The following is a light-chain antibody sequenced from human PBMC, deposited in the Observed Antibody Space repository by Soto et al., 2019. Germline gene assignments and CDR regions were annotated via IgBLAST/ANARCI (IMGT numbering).Light chain of an antibody. CDR3: QQNNKWPPVT. CDR2: GAS. Sequence: EVVVTQSPATVSVSPGEGVTLSCRASQTISNDLAWYQQKPGQAPRLLIYGASTRATGVPARFSGGGSGTEFTLTISSLQSEDFAFYYCQQNNKWPPVTFGGGTEVEIK. CDR1: QTISND. V-gene: IGKV3-15*01. J-gene: IGKJ4*01.